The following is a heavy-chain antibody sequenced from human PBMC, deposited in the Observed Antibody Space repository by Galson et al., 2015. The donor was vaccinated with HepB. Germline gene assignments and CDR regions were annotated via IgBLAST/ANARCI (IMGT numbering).Heavy chain of an antibody. CDR1: VFIFNTYA. Sequence: SLRLSCAASVFIFNTYAMHWVRQAPGKGLEWGPGISYDGSKKYYAAYVNGRFNLPRDNSANTLYLQMNSLRAEDTGVYYCVRVPSMTATGNHGFDIWGQGTMVIVSS. V-gene: IGHV3-30-3*01. J-gene: IGHJ3*02. CDR2: ISYDGSKK. CDR3: VRVPSMTATGNHGFDI. D-gene: IGHD6-13*01.